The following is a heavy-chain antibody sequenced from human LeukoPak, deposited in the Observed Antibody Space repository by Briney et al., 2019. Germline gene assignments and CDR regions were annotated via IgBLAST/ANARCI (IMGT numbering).Heavy chain of an antibody. Sequence: ASVTVSCKASGYTFTRYYMHWVRQAPGQGLEWMGIVNPSGGSTSYAQKFQGRVTMTRDTSTSTVYMELSSLRSEDTAVYYCARAKPGTRPDFDYWGQGTLVTVSS. CDR3: ARAKPGTRPDFDY. J-gene: IGHJ4*02. D-gene: IGHD1-26*01. CDR1: GYTFTRYY. CDR2: VNPSGGST. V-gene: IGHV1-46*01.